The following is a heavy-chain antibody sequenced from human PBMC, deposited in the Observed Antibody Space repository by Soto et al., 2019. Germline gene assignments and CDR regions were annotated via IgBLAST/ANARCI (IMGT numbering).Heavy chain of an antibody. CDR2: ISVYDGTT. V-gene: IGHV1-18*01. Sequence: ASVKVSCKASGYTFTSYGISWVRQAPGQGLEWMGWISVYDGTTKYAQNLQGRVTVTTDISATTAYMELRSLRSDDTSIYYCARHPLRGFGVPSWGQGTLVTVSS. D-gene: IGHD2-8*01. J-gene: IGHJ5*02. CDR3: ARHPLRGFGVPS. CDR1: GYTFTSYG.